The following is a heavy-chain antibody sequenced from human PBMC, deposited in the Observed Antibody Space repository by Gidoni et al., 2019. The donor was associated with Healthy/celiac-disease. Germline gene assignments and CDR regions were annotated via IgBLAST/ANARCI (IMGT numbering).Heavy chain of an antibody. CDR3: ARVGMGAFDI. Sequence: FSSYWMHWVRQAPGKGLVWVSRINSDGSSTSYADSVKGRFTISRDNAKNTLYLQMNSLRAEDTAVYYCARVGMGAFDIWGQGTMVTVSS. J-gene: IGHJ3*02. V-gene: IGHV3-74*01. CDR2: INSDGSST. D-gene: IGHD1-26*01. CDR1: FSSYW.